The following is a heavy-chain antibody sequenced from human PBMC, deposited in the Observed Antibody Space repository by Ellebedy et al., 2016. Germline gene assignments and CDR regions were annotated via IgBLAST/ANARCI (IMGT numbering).Heavy chain of an antibody. Sequence: GSLRLSCAVYGGSFSGYYWSWIRQPPGKGLEWIGEINHSGSTNYNPSLKSRVTISVDTSKNQFSLKLSSVTAADTAVYYCASSMVRGAPLYYYYYMDVWGKGTTVTVSS. CDR2: INHSGST. D-gene: IGHD3-10*01. CDR3: ASSMVRGAPLYYYYYMDV. J-gene: IGHJ6*03. CDR1: GGSFSGYY. V-gene: IGHV4-34*01.